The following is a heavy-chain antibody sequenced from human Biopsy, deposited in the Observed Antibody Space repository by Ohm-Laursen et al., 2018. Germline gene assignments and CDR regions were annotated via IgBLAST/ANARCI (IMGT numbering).Heavy chain of an antibody. Sequence: SLRLFCAASGFTVTDHAMHWVRQPPGKGLEWVSGISWDSGRIGYADSVKGRFTFSRDNAKKSLYLEMNSLRPEDTALYYCTKDLIPAGTDVWGQGTTVTVSS. J-gene: IGHJ6*02. D-gene: IGHD2-21*01. CDR3: TKDLIPAGTDV. CDR1: GFTVTDHA. V-gene: IGHV3-9*01. CDR2: ISWDSGRI.